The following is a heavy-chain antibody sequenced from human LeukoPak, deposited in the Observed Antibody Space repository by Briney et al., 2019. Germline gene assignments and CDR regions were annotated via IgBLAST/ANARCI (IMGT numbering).Heavy chain of an antibody. J-gene: IGHJ4*02. CDR1: GFIFRNYG. D-gene: IGHD3/OR15-3a*01. CDR3: TREDWDFDS. V-gene: IGHV3-30*02. CDR2: IRYDGS. Sequence: GGSLRLSCAASGFIFRNYGMHWVRQAPGKGLEWVACIRYDGSKYADSAKGRFTISRDDSNNMAYLQMDSLKNEDTAVYYCTREDWDFDSWGQGTPVSVSS.